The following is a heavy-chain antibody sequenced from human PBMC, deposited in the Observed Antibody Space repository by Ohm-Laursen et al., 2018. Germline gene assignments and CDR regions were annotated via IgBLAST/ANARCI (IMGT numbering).Heavy chain of an antibody. CDR3: ANCLDWKFDY. Sequence: GSLRLSCSASGFTFTTDGMAWVRQAPGKGMEWVSAISPIGATYYADSVKGRFTISRDNSKNTLNLQMDRLRAEDTALYYCANCLDWKFDYWGQGTLVTVSS. D-gene: IGHD3/OR15-3a*01. CDR2: ISPIGAT. V-gene: IGHV3-23*01. J-gene: IGHJ4*02. CDR1: GFTFTTDG.